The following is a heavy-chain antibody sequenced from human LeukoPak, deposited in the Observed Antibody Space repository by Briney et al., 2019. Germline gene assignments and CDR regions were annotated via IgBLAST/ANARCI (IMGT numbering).Heavy chain of an antibody. CDR1: GGSISSYY. V-gene: IGHV4-59*01. CDR2: IYYSGTT. D-gene: IGHD6-13*01. J-gene: IGHJ4*02. CDR3: ARGVYIAAAQYGY. Sequence: SETLSLTCAVSGGSISSYYWSWIRQPPGKGLEWIGYIYYSGTTNYNPSLKSRVTISVDTSKNQSSLKLSSVTAADTAVYYCARGVYIAAAQYGYWGQGTLVTVSS.